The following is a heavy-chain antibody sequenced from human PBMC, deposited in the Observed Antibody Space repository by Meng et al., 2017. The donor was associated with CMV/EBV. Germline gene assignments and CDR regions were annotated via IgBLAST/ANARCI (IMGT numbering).Heavy chain of an antibody. CDR3: ARAQYCSSTSCYEGNDWFDP. CDR2: INPNSGGT. D-gene: IGHD2-2*01. V-gene: IGHV1-2*02. CDR1: GYTFTGYY. J-gene: IGHJ5*02. Sequence: ASVKVSCKASGYTFTGYYMHWVRQAPGQGLEWMGWINPNSGGTNYAQKFQGRVTMTRDTSISTAYMELSRLRSDDTAVYYCARAQYCSSTSCYEGNDWFDPWDQGTLVTVSS.